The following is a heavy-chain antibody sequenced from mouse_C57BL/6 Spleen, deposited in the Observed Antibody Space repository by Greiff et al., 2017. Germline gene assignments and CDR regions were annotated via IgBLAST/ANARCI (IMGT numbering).Heavy chain of an antibody. J-gene: IGHJ2*01. CDR2: INPSSGYT. Sequence: LEESGAELARPGASVKMSCKASGYTFTSYTMHWVKQRPGQGLEWIGYINPSSGYTKYNQKFKDKATLTADKSSSTAYMQLSSLTSEDSAVYYCARGYHFDYWGQGTTLTVSS. CDR3: ARGYHFDY. V-gene: IGHV1-4*01. CDR1: GYTFTSYT. D-gene: IGHD2-14*01.